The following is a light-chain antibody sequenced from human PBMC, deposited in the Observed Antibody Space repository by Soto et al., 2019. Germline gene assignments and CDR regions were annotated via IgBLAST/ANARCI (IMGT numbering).Light chain of an antibody. CDR2: KAA. Sequence: DSQMPQSASTLSASVGDRVTITCRASQSIISWLAWYQQKPGKAPKLLIYKAASLESGVPSRFSGSGSGTEFTLTISSLQPDDFATYYCQQYNYYSRTFGQGTKVDIK. J-gene: IGKJ1*01. V-gene: IGKV1-5*03. CDR3: QQYNYYSRT. CDR1: QSIISW.